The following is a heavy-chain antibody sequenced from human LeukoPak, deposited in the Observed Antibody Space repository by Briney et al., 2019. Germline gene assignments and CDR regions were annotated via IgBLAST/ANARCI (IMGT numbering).Heavy chain of an antibody. V-gene: IGHV4-4*07. CDR1: GVSISSYY. CDR3: AKWGDYDILTGYYVSDF. J-gene: IGHJ4*02. Sequence: SETLSLTCTVSGVSISSYYWSWLRQPAGKGLEWFGRIYTSGSTNYNPSLKSRVTMSVDTSKNQFSLKLSSVTAADTAVYYCAKWGDYDILTGYYVSDFWGQGTLVTVSS. CDR2: IYTSGST. D-gene: IGHD3-9*01.